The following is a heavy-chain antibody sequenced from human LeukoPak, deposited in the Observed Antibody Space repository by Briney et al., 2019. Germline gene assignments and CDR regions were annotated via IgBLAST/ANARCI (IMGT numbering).Heavy chain of an antibody. CDR2: IYGGGST. D-gene: IGHD5-12*01. V-gene: IGHV3-53*01. J-gene: IGHJ4*02. CDR1: GLTVSSNF. CDR3: AKLGSGYDSKFFDY. Sequence: PGGSLRLSCAATGLTVSSNFMSWVRQAPGKGLEWVSVIYGGGSTYYADSVKGRFTISRDNSKNTLDLQMNSLRTEDTAVYYCAKLGSGYDSKFFDYWGQGTLVTVSS.